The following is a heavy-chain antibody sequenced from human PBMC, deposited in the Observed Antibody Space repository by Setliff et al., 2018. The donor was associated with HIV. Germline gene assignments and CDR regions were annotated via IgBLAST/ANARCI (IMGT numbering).Heavy chain of an antibody. V-gene: IGHV1-8*01. Sequence: ASVKVSCKASGSTFSTYDINWVRQAHGQGTEWMGWMNPNSGNTGYAQNLQDRVTMTTDTSASTAHMELSSLRSEDTAVYYCASGLSSGSYPFYYYYSGMDVWGQGTTVTVSS. CDR3: ASGLSSGSYPFYYYYSGMDV. CDR2: MNPNSGNT. CDR1: GSTFSTYD. D-gene: IGHD1-26*01. J-gene: IGHJ6*02.